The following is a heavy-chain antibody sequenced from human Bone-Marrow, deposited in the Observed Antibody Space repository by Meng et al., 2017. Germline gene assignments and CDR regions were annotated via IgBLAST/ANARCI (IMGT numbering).Heavy chain of an antibody. V-gene: IGHV4-34*01. CDR3: ARGGVRGGIDY. CDR1: GGSFSGYY. J-gene: IGHJ4*02. D-gene: IGHD3-10*01. Sequence: QVQLPQLGAGLLKPSETLSLTCAVYGGSFSGYYWSWIRQPPGKGLEWIGEINHSGSTNYNPSLKSRVTISVDTSKNQFSLKLSSVTAADTAVYYCARGGVRGGIDYWGQGTLVTVSS. CDR2: INHSGST.